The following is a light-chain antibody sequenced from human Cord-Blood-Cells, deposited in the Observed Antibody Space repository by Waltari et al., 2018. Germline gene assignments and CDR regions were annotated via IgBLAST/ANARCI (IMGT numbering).Light chain of an antibody. Sequence: QSVLTQPPSASGTPAQRVTISRSGSSANIGSNYVYWYQQPPGTAPKLLIYRNNQRPSGVPDRFSGSKSGTSASLAISGLRSEDEADYYCAAWDDSLSGPVFGGGTKLTVL. V-gene: IGLV1-47*01. CDR3: AAWDDSLSGPV. CDR1: SANIGSNY. J-gene: IGLJ3*02. CDR2: RNN.